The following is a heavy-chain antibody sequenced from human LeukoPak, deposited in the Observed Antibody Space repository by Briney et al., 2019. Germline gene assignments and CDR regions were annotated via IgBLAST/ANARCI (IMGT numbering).Heavy chain of an antibody. D-gene: IGHD6-13*01. J-gene: IGHJ6*03. CDR1: GYSISSGYY. CDR3: ARQGGSSRPYYYYYMDV. Sequence: SETLSLTCAVSGYSISSGYYWGWFRQPPGKGLEWIGCMYHSGSTYYNPSLKSRVTISVDTSKNQLSLKLSSVTAADTAVYYCARQGGSSRPYYYYYMDVWGKGTTVTVSS. V-gene: IGHV4-38-2*01. CDR2: MYHSGST.